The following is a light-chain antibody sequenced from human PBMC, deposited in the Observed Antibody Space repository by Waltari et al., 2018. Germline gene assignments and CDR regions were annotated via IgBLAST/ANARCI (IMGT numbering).Light chain of an antibody. CDR3: MICHSSDVV. V-gene: IGLV5-45*03. Sequence: QAVLTQPSSLSASPGASASLTCTLRSGINVGTYRIYWYKQKPGSPPQYLLRYKSDSDKQQGSGVPSRFSGSKDASANAGILLISGLQSEDEADYYCMICHSSDVVFGGGTKLTVL. CDR2: YKSDSDK. CDR1: SGINVGTYR. J-gene: IGLJ2*01.